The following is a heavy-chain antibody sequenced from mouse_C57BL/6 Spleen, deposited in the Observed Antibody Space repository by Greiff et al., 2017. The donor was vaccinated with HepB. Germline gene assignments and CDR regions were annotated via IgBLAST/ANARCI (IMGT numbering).Heavy chain of an antibody. CDR3: ESSGVIYYYDSSKNWFFDV. D-gene: IGHD1-1*01. V-gene: IGHV1-85*01. CDR1: GYTFTSYD. CDR2: IYPRDGST. Sequence: QVQLKHSGPELVKPGASVKLSCKASGYTFTSYDINWVKQRPGQGLEWIGWIYPRDGSTKYNEKFKGKATLTVDTSYSTAYMELHSLTSEDSAVYFCESSGVIYYYDSSKNWFFDVWRTGPAVTVLS. J-gene: IGHJ1*03.